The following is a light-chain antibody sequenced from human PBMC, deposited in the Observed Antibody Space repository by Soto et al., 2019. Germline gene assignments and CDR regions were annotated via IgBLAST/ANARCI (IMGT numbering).Light chain of an antibody. J-gene: IGKJ1*01. CDR3: QQYGSSPRT. Sequence: EIVLTQSPGTLSLSPGEIATLSGRASQSFSSSYLAWYQQKPGQAPRLLIYGASSRATGLPDRFSGSGSGTDFTLTISRLEPEDFAVYYCQQYGSSPRTFGQGTKVEIK. CDR2: GAS. V-gene: IGKV3-20*01. CDR1: QSFSSSY.